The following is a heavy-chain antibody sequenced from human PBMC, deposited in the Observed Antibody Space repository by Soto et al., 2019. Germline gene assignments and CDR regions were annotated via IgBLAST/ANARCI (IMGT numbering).Heavy chain of an antibody. D-gene: IGHD2-2*01. CDR3: ARAGFCSSTSCYYYYGMDV. V-gene: IGHV1-69*13. Sequence: GASVKVSCKASGGTFSSYAISWVRQAPGQGLDWMGGIIPIFGTANYAQKFQGRVTITADESTSTAYMELSSLRSEDTAVYYCARAGFCSSTSCYYYYGMDVWGKGTTVTVSS. CDR2: IIPIFGTA. J-gene: IGHJ6*04. CDR1: GGTFSSYA.